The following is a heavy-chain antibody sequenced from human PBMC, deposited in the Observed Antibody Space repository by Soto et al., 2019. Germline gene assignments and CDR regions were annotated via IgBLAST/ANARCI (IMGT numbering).Heavy chain of an antibody. J-gene: IGHJ3*02. CDR2: ISAYNGNT. CDR1: GYTFTSYG. V-gene: IGHV1-18*01. D-gene: IGHD2-2*01. Sequence: ASVKVSCKASGYTFTSYGISWVRQAPGQGLEWMGWISAYNGNTNYAQKLQGRVTMTTDTSTSTAYMELRILRSDDTAVYYCARYCSSTSCPYDAFDIWGQGTMVTVSS. CDR3: ARYCSSTSCPYDAFDI.